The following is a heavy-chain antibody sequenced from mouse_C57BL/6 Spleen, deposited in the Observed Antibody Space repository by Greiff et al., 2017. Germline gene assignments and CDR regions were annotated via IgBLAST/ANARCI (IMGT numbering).Heavy chain of an antibody. V-gene: IGHV1-54*01. Sequence: QVQLQQSGAELVRPGTSVTVSCKASGYAFTNYLIEWVKQRPGQGLEWIGVINPGSGGTNYNEKFKGKATLTADKSSSTAYMQLSSLTSEASAVYFCARGYGSSYGYFDYWGQGTTLTVSS. J-gene: IGHJ2*01. D-gene: IGHD1-1*01. CDR3: ARGYGSSYGYFDY. CDR2: INPGSGGT. CDR1: GYAFTNYL.